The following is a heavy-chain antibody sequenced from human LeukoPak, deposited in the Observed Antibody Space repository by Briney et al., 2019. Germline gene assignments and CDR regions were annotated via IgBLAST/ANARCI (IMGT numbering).Heavy chain of an antibody. CDR1: GGSFSGYY. V-gene: IGHV4-34*01. CDR2: INHSGST. J-gene: IGHJ4*02. D-gene: IGHD6-19*01. Sequence: PSETLSLTCAVYGGSFSGYYWSWIRQPPGKGLEWIGEINHSGSTNYNPSLKSRVTISVDTSKNQFSLKLTSVTAADTAVYYCARESGSSSGRYFDWGQGTLVTVSS. CDR3: ARESGSSSGRYFD.